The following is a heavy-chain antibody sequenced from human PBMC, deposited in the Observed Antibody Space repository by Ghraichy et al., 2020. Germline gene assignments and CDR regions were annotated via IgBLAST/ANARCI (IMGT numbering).Heavy chain of an antibody. V-gene: IGHV3-33*06. D-gene: IGHD4-23*01. Sequence: GGSLRLSCAASGFTFSSYGMHWVRQAPGKGLEWVAVIWYDGSNKYYADSVKGRFTISRDNSKNTLYLQMNSLRAEDTAVYYCANSDYGGLKDYYYGMDVWGQGTTVTVSS. CDR2: IWYDGSNK. CDR3: ANSDYGGLKDYYYGMDV. CDR1: GFTFSSYG. J-gene: IGHJ6*02.